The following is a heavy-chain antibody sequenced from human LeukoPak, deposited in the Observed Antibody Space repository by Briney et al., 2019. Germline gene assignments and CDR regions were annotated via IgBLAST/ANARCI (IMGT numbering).Heavy chain of an antibody. CDR1: GGSISSYY. CDR3: ARDGSGGTSYYYYGMDV. CDR2: IYYSGST. V-gene: IGHV4-59*08. D-gene: IGHD3-10*01. J-gene: IGHJ6*02. Sequence: SETPSLTCTVSGGSISSYYWSWIRQPPGKGLEWIGYIYYSGSTNYNPSLKSRVTISVDTSKNQFSLKLSSVTAADTAVYYCARDGSGGTSYYYYGMDVWGQGTTVTVSS.